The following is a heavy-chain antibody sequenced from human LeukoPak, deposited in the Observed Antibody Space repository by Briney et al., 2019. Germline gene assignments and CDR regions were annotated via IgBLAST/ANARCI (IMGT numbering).Heavy chain of an antibody. V-gene: IGHV3-7*01. CDR3: AGWGLHNY. CDR2: INLGGSAK. J-gene: IGHJ4*02. Sequence: PGGSLRLSCSASGFAFSDYWMNWVCQAPGKGPEWVANINLGGSAKLYVDSVKGRCTISRDNAKNSLYLQMNSLRVEDTAVYYCAGWGLHNYWGQGTLVTVSS. CDR1: GFAFSDYW. D-gene: IGHD2-21*02.